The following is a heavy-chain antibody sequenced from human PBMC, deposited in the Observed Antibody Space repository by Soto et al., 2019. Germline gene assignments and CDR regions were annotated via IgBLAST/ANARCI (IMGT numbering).Heavy chain of an antibody. CDR1: GLTFSRYA. D-gene: IGHD3-3*01. V-gene: IGHV3-23*01. J-gene: IGHJ6*02. Sequence: GGSLRLSCAASGLTFSRYAMNWVRQAPGKGLEWVSVISGSGGTRYYADSVKGRFTISRDNAKNSLYLQMNSLRAEDTAVYYCARNTYDFDYYYGMDVWGQGTTVTVSS. CDR2: ISGSGGTR. CDR3: ARNTYDFDYYYGMDV.